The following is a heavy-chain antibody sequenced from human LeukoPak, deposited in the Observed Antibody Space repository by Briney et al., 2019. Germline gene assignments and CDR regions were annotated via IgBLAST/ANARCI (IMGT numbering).Heavy chain of an antibody. CDR3: ARHGWRLGNPRYYFYYMDV. CDR2: INHSGST. CDR1: GESFSGYY. J-gene: IGHJ6*03. D-gene: IGHD4-23*01. V-gene: IGHV4-34*01. Sequence: SETLSLTCAVYGESFSGYYWSWIRQPPGKGLEWIGEINHSGSTNYNPSLKSRVTISVDTSKNQFSLKLTSVTAADTAVYYCARHGWRLGNPRYYFYYMDVWGKGTTVTVSS.